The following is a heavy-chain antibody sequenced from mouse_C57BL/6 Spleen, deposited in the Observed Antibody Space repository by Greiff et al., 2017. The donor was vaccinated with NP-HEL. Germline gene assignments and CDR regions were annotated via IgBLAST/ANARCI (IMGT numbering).Heavy chain of an antibody. J-gene: IGHJ4*01. Sequence: QVQLQQPGAELVKPGASVKLSCKASGYTFTSYWMHWVKQRPGQGLEWIGMIHPNSGSTNYNEKFKSKATLTVDKSSSTAYMQLSSLTSEDSAVYYCARHLYYSNYDGAMDYWGQGTSVTVSS. CDR2: IHPNSGST. CDR1: GYTFTSYW. CDR3: ARHLYYSNYDGAMDY. D-gene: IGHD2-5*01. V-gene: IGHV1-64*01.